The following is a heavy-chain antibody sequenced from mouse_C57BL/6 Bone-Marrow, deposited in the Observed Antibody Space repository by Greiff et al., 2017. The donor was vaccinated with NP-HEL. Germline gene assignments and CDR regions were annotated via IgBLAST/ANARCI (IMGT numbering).Heavy chain of an antibody. CDR1: GYTFTSYW. CDR2: IDPSDSYT. CDR3: ARVDKGFAY. J-gene: IGHJ3*01. V-gene: IGHV1-69*01. Sequence: QVQLQQPGAELVMPGASVKLSCKASGYTFTSYWMHWVKQRPGQGLEWIGEIDPSDSYTNYNQKFKGKSTLTVDKYSSTAYMQLSSLTAEDSAVYYCARVDKGFAYWGQGTLVTVSA.